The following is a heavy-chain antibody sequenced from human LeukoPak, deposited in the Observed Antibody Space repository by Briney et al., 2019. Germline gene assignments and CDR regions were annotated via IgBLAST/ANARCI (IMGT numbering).Heavy chain of an antibody. J-gene: IGHJ4*02. CDR1: GFTFSSYG. D-gene: IGHD3-3*01. Sequence: GGSLRLSCAASGFTFSSYGMHWVRRSPGKGLEWVAFIRYDGSNKYYADYVKGRFTIYRDNYKNTLYLQMNSLRDEDTAVYYCVRIGEFDYWGQGTLVTVSS. CDR3: VRIGEFDY. CDR2: IRYDGSNK. V-gene: IGHV3-30*02.